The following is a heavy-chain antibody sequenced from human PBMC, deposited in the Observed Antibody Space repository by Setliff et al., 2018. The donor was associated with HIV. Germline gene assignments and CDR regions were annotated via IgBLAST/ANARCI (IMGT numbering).Heavy chain of an antibody. CDR2: IYTSGFT. D-gene: IGHD3-3*01. V-gene: IGHV4-61*02. CDR1: GGSISRGSYY. J-gene: IGHJ4*02. Sequence: KASETLSLTCTVSGGSISRGSYYWSWIRQPAGKGLEWIGRIYTSGFTNYNPSLKSRVTILVDPSKNQFSLKLSSVTAADTAVYYCARSVTMFGVDTFDNWGQGTLVTVSS. CDR3: ARSVTMFGVDTFDN.